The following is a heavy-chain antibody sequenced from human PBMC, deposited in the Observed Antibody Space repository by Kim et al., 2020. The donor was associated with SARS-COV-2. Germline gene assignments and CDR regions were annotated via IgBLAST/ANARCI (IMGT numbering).Heavy chain of an antibody. Sequence: KGRITISRDNSKNTLYLQMNSLRAEDTAVYYCANDRFPDTAMVTTNYFDYWGQGTLVTVSS. V-gene: IGHV3-30*02. J-gene: IGHJ4*02. CDR3: ANDRFPDTAMVTTNYFDY. D-gene: IGHD5-18*01.